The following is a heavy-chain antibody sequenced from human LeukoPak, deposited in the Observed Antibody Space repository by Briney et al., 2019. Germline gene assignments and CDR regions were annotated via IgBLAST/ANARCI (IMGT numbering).Heavy chain of an antibody. CDR1: GFTFNVYS. CDR2: ISSSLDSSM. Sequence: GGSLRLSCAASGFTFNVYSMNWVRQAPGKGLEWVSFISSSLDSSMYYADSVKGRSTISRDNSKNTVSLQMNSLRGDDTAVYYCAKDDAWGRYKDWGQGTLVTVSS. V-gene: IGHV3-48*01. D-gene: IGHD3-16*01. J-gene: IGHJ1*01. CDR3: AKDDAWGRYKD.